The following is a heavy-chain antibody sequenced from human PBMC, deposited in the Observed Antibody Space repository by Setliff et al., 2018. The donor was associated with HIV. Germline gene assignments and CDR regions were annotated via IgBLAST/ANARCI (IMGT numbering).Heavy chain of an antibody. CDR2: IYYSGST. V-gene: IGHV4-30-4*08. J-gene: IGHJ3*02. D-gene: IGHD1-26*01. CDR3: ARGDGGSYYPGI. CDR1: GGSISSSNYC. Sequence: PSETLSLTCRVSGGSISSSNYCWGWLRQPPGKGLEWIGYIYYSGSTYYNPSLKSRVTTSVDTSKNQFSLKLSSVTAADTAVYYRARGDGGSYYPGIWGQGTMVTVSS.